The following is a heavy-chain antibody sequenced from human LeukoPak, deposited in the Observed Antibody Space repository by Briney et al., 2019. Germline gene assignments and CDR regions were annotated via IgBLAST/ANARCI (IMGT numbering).Heavy chain of an antibody. CDR2: ITYDGYYK. CDR1: GFTFTNYG. J-gene: IGHJ4*02. V-gene: IGHV3-30*03. D-gene: IGHD3-10*01. Sequence: GTSLRLSCEASGFTFTNYGMHWVRQAPGKGLEWVALITYDGYYKYYSDSVKGRFTISSDTSKNTLYLQMNSPRAEDTAVYYCARDLSPVVRASPMGYWGQGTPVTVSS. CDR3: ARDLSPVVRASPMGY.